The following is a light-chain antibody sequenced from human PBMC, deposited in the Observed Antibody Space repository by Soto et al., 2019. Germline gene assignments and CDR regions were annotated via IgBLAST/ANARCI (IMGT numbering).Light chain of an antibody. Sequence: DIQMTQSPSSLSASVGDRVTITCQASQDISNYINWYQQKPGKAPQLLIYAASNLETGVPSRFSGNGSGTDFPLTISSLQPGDLGTYYCQQYDDLPLTFGGGTKVELK. V-gene: IGKV1-33*01. CDR3: QQYDDLPLT. J-gene: IGKJ4*01. CDR2: AAS. CDR1: QDISNY.